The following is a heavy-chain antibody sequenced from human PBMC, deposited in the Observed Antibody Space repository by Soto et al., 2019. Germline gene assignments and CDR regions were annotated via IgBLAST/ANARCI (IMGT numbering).Heavy chain of an antibody. V-gene: IGHV5-51*01. D-gene: IGHD2-2*01. CDR3: ARHSYCSSTSCPDYYYYYYMDV. J-gene: IGHJ6*03. CDR2: IYPGDSDT. CDR1: GYSFTSYL. Sequence: GESLKISCKGSGYSFTSYLIGWVRQMPGKGLEWMGIIYPGDSDTRYSPSFQGQVTISADKSISTAYLQWSSLKASDTAMYYCARHSYCSSTSCPDYYYYYYMDVWGKGTTVTVSS.